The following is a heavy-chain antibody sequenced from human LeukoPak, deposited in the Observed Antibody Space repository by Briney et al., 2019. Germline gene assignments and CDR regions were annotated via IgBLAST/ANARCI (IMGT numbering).Heavy chain of an antibody. D-gene: IGHD3-22*01. CDR1: GYSFASYW. V-gene: IGHV5-51*01. CDR2: IYPGDSDT. Sequence: GEPLKISCKGSGYSFASYWIGWVRQIPVKGLEWMGVIYPGDSDTRYSPSLQGQVTISADKSISTAYLQWSSLKASDTAMYYCARYDSSGYIDFWGQGTLVTVSS. J-gene: IGHJ4*02. CDR3: ARYDSSGYIDF.